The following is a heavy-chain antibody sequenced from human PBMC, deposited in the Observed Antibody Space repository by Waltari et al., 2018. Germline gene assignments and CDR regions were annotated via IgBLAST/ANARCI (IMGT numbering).Heavy chain of an antibody. Sequence: QTQLHQWGAGLVKPSETLSLTCAVFAGSFGDDFWTWVRHSPVKGLECIGEIYHNGHTNYNPSLGRRVTISLDTSKNQFSLKLTSVTAADTAVYYCARGNYHDSQRLDWWGHGNLVTVSS. J-gene: IGHJ4*01. CDR2: IYHNGHT. CDR1: AGSFGDDF. D-gene: IGHD3-22*01. CDR3: ARGNYHDSQRLDW. V-gene: IGHV4-34*01.